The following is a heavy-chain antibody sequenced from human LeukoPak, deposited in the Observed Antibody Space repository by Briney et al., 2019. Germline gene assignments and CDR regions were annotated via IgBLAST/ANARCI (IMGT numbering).Heavy chain of an antibody. Sequence: SETLSLTCTVSGGSISSYYWSWIRQSPGKGLEWIGYIYYSGNTKYNPSLKSRVTISVDTPKNQFSLKVGSVTAADTAVYYCARHDHYGLGKYYYGMDVWGQGTTVTVSS. CDR3: ARHDHYGLGKYYYGMDV. D-gene: IGHD3-10*01. J-gene: IGHJ6*02. V-gene: IGHV4-59*08. CDR2: IYYSGNT. CDR1: GGSISSYY.